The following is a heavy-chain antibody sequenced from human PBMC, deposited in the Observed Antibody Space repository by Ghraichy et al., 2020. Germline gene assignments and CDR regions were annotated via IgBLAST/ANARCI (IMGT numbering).Heavy chain of an antibody. V-gene: IGHV4-39*07. Sequence: SETLSLTCTVSGGSISSSSYYWGWIRQPPGKGLEWIGSIYYSGSTYYNPSLKSRVTISVDTSKNQFSLKLSSVTAADTAVYYCASRPRYYDFWSGYEEYDAFDIWGQGTMVTVSS. CDR2: IYYSGST. CDR3: ASRPRYYDFWSGYEEYDAFDI. D-gene: IGHD3-3*01. J-gene: IGHJ3*02. CDR1: GGSISSSSYY.